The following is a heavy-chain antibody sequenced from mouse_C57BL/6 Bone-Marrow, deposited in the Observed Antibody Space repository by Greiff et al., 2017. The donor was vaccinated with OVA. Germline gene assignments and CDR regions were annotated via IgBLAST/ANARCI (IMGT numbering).Heavy chain of an antibody. D-gene: IGHD1-1*01. Sequence: VHLVESGPGLVAPSQSLSLSCTVSGFSLTSYGVDWVRQSPGKGLEWLGVIWGVGSTNYNSALKSRPSISKDNSKSQVFLKMNRLQTDYTAMYYCASEVVAPYYDMDYWGQGTSVTVSS. J-gene: IGHJ4*01. CDR2: IWGVGST. CDR1: GFSLTSYG. V-gene: IGHV2-6*01. CDR3: ASEVVAPYYDMDY.